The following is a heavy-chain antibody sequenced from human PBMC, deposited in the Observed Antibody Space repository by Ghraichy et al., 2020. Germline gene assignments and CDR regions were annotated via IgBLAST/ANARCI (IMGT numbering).Heavy chain of an antibody. J-gene: IGHJ1*01. D-gene: IGHD2-15*01. V-gene: IGHV4-39*01. CDR3: YAYCNSGGCYTTFLH. CDR2: VDYSGSA. Sequence: SETLSLTCTVTGDSVTSTSLFWDWIRQSPGKGLEWIGSVDYSGSAYYNPSLKSRVSMSVDTSKNQFSLRLAPVTAADTALYYCYAYCNSGGCYTTFLHWGQGTPDIVSS. CDR1: GDSVTSTSLF.